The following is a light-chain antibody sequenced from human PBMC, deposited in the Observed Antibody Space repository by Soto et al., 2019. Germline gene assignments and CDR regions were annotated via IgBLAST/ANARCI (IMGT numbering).Light chain of an antibody. CDR2: KAS. Sequence: IQMTQSPSTLSASVGDRVTSTFRASQSISSWLAWHQQKPGKAPKLLIYKASSLESGVPSRFSGSGSGTEFTLTISSLQPDDFATYYCQQYKSYSTFGQGTKVDI. V-gene: IGKV1-5*03. CDR3: QQYKSYST. CDR1: QSISSW. J-gene: IGKJ1*01.